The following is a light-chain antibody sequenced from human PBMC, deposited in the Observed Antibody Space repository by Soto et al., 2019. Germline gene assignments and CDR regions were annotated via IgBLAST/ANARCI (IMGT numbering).Light chain of an antibody. CDR1: QRVSSYY. V-gene: IGKV3-20*01. CDR2: AAS. Sequence: EIGLTQSPGTLSLSPGERATLSCRASQRVSSYYLAWYQQKPGQAPRLLIYAASSRATGIPDRFSGGGSGTDFTLTISRLEPEDFAVYYCQQCGSSPWTFGQGTKVEIK. CDR3: QQCGSSPWT. J-gene: IGKJ1*01.